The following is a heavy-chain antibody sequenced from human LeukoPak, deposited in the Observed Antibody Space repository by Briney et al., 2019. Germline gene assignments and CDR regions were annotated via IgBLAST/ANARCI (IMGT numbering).Heavy chain of an antibody. CDR2: ISAYNGYA. CDR1: GYTFTSYG. V-gene: IGHV1-18*01. CDR3: ARNDSSAYDY. Sequence: ASVKVSCKASGYTFTSYGISWVRQAPGQGLEWMGWISAYNGYAKYAQNVQGRVTMTTHTTTSTAYMDLRSLRSDDTAVYYCARNDSSAYDYWGQGTLVTVSS. J-gene: IGHJ4*02. D-gene: IGHD2-15*01.